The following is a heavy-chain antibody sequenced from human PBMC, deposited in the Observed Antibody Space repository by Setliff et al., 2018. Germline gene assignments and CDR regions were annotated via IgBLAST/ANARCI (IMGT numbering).Heavy chain of an antibody. CDR3: TTRAFDY. CDR2: IKQDGSEE. CDR1: RFTFSNYW. J-gene: IGHJ4*02. V-gene: IGHV3-7*03. Sequence: GGSLSLSCAASRFTFSNYWMSWVRQAPGKGLEWVANIKQDGSEEYYADSVKGRFTISRDNAKNSLYLQMNSLKTEDTAVYYCTTRAFDYWGQGTLVTVSS.